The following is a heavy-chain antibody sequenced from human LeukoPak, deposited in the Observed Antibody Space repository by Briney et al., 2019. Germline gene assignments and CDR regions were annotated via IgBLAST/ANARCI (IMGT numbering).Heavy chain of an antibody. V-gene: IGHV4-38-2*02. CDR3: ARAGVVVVVAATPDAFDI. J-gene: IGHJ3*02. CDR1: GYSISTSYY. Sequence: PSETLPLTCTVSGYSISTSYYWGWIRQPPGKGLEWIGSIYHSGNTYYNPSLKSRVTISVDTSKNQFSLKLNSVTAADTAVYYCARAGVVVVVAATPDAFDIWGQGTMVAVSS. CDR2: IYHSGNT. D-gene: IGHD2-15*01.